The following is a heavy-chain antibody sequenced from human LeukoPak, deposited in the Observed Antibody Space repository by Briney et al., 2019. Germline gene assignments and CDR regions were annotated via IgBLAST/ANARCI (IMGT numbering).Heavy chain of an antibody. CDR3: AKSGSSSPYYFDY. D-gene: IGHD6-13*01. CDR1: GFTFSSYA. V-gene: IGHV3-23*01. CDR2: ISGSGGRT. J-gene: IGHJ4*02. Sequence: GGSLRLSCAASGFTFSSYAMTWVRQAPGKGLEWVSGISGSGGRTYYADSVKGRFTISRDNSKNTLFLQMNILRAEDTALYYCAKSGSSSPYYFDYWGQGTLVTVTS.